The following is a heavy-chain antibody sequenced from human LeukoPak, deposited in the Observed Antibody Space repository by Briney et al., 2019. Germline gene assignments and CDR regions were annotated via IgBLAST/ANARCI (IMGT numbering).Heavy chain of an antibody. Sequence: ASVKVSCKVSGYTLTELSMHWVRQAPGKGLEWMGGFDPEDGETIYAQKFQGRVTMTEDTSTDTAYMELSSLRSEDTAVYYCATFGKNYYDSWWFDPWGQGTLVTVSS. V-gene: IGHV1-24*01. CDR3: ATFGKNYYDSWWFDP. J-gene: IGHJ5*02. D-gene: IGHD3-22*01. CDR1: GYTLTELS. CDR2: FDPEDGET.